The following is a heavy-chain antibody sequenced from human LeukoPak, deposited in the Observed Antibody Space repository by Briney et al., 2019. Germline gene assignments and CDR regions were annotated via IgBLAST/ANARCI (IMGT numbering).Heavy chain of an antibody. D-gene: IGHD3-3*01. Sequence: GGSLRLSCAASGFTSSSYAISWVRQAPGKGLEWVSAVSGSGGSTYYADSVKGRFTISRDNSKNTLYLQMNSLRAEDTAVYYCAKLGLRYFFDYWGQGTLVTVSS. CDR3: AKLGLRYFFDY. CDR2: VSGSGGST. J-gene: IGHJ4*02. V-gene: IGHV3-23*01. CDR1: GFTSSSYA.